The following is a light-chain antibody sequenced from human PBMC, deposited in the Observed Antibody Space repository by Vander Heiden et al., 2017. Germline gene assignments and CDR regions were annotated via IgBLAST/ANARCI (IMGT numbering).Light chain of an antibody. CDR1: SSRSND. Sequence: SSVLSPYPSVSFPFPKTVRITSKGDSSRSNDASWYQQKQGQAPVLVIYGKNNRPSGIPDRFSGSSSGNTASLTITGAQAEDEADYYCNSRDSSGNHLEVFGGGTKLTVL. CDR3: NSRDSSGNHLEV. CDR2: GKN. J-gene: IGLJ2*01. V-gene: IGLV3-19*01.